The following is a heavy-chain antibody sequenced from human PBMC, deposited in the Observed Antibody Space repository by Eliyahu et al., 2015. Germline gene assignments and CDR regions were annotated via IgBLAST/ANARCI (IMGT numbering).Heavy chain of an antibody. CDR2: ISWDGGST. D-gene: IGHD3-16*02. J-gene: IGHJ4*02. CDR1: GFXFDDYT. V-gene: IGHV3-43*01. Sequence: EVQLVESGGVVVQPGGSLRLSCXASGFXFDDYTMPWVRQAPGKGLEWVSLISWDGGSTYYADSVKGRFTISRDNSKNSLYLQMNSLRTEDTALYYCAKDGRTFGGVIMXYFDYWGQGTLVTVSS. CDR3: AKDGRTFGGVIMXYFDY.